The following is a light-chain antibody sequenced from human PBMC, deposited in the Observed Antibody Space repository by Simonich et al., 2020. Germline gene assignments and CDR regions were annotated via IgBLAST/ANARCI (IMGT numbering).Light chain of an antibody. V-gene: IGLV2-14*01. CDR3: SSYTSSSTLV. CDR2: DVS. Sequence: QSALTQPASVSGSPGPSITLSCTGTSSDVGGYNYVPWYQQPPGKAPKLMIYDVSKRPSGVSNRFSGSKSGNTASLTISGLQAEDEADYYCSSYTSSSTLVFGGGTKLTVL. CDR1: SSDVGGYNY. J-gene: IGLJ3*02.